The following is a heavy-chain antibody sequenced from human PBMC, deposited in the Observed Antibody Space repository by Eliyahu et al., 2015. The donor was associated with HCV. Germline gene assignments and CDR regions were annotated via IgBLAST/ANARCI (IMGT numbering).Heavy chain of an antibody. V-gene: IGHV3-30*04. CDR3: ARVNGRGLVATIPLYFDK. CDR2: ISNDGNNK. Sequence: QVQLVESGGGVVQPGRSLRLSCAASGFSFSGCAMPGVRQAPGKGLDWVAVISNDGNNKDYADSVKGRFTISRDNSKNTLYLQTNSLRVEDTAVYYCARVNGRGLVATIPLYFDKWGQGTLVTVSS. J-gene: IGHJ4*02. D-gene: IGHD5-12*01. CDR1: GFSFSGCA.